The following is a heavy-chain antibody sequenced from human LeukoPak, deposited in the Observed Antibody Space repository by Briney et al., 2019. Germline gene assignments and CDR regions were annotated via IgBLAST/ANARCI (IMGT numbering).Heavy chain of an antibody. Sequence: PSETLSLTCTVSGGSISGSYWDWIRQSPGKGLEWLGYVHDTGGTNYSSSLKSRVTMSVDTSKNQFSLRLNSVTAADTAVYYCAKNGGYYKWNYWGQGTLVTVSS. CDR2: VHDTGGT. V-gene: IGHV4-59*08. J-gene: IGHJ4*02. CDR3: AKNGGYYKWNY. CDR1: GGSISGSY. D-gene: IGHD1-26*01.